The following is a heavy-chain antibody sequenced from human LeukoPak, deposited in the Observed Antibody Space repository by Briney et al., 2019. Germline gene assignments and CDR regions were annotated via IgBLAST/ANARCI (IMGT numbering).Heavy chain of an antibody. CDR3: ARDRWIAAAGYYYGMDV. V-gene: IGHV1-2*02. Sequence: ASVKVSCKASGYTFTGYYMHWVRQAPGQGLEWMGWINPNSGGTNYAQKFQGRVTMTRDTSISTAYMELSRLRSDDKAVYYCARDRWIAAAGYYYGMDVWGQGTTVTVSS. D-gene: IGHD6-13*01. J-gene: IGHJ6*02. CDR1: GYTFTGYY. CDR2: INPNSGGT.